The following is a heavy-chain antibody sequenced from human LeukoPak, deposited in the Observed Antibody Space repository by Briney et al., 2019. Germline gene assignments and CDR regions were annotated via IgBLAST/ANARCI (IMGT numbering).Heavy chain of an antibody. D-gene: IGHD3-10*01. CDR3: SRDLKFGESYLYY. J-gene: IGHJ4*02. V-gene: IGHV3-30*04. CDR1: GFTFSSYA. CDR2: ISYDGSNK. Sequence: QPGRSLRLSCAASGFTFSSYAMHWVRQAPGKGLEWVAVISYDGSNKYYADSVKGRFTISRDNSKNTLYLQMNSLRAEDTAVYYCSRDLKFGESYLYYWGQGTLVTVSS.